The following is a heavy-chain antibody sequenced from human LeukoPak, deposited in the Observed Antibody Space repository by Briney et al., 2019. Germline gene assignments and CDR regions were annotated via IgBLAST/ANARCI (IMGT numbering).Heavy chain of an antibody. V-gene: IGHV1-2*02. CDR3: ARNDESLRLRIDY. CDR1: GYTFTDYY. D-gene: IGHD5-12*01. J-gene: IGHJ4*02. Sequence: ASVKVSCKASGYTFTDYYMHWVRQAPGQGLEWMGWINPNNGDTNSAQKFRGRVTMTSDTSISTAYMELSRLRSDDTAVYYCARNDESLRLRIDYWGQGTLVTVSS. CDR2: INPNNGDT.